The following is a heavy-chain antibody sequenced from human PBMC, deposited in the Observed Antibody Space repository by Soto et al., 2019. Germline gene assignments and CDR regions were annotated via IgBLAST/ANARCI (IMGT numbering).Heavy chain of an antibody. J-gene: IGHJ6*02. CDR1: GGSFSGYY. CDR2: INHSGST. V-gene: IGHV4-34*01. CDR3: ARGFYYGSGSYYKGFDYYYYYGMDV. Sequence: SETLSLTCAVYGGSFSGYYWSWIRQPPGKGLEWIGEINHSGSTNYNPSLKSRVTISVDTSKNQFSLKLSSVTAADTAVYYCARGFYYGSGSYYKGFDYYYYYGMDVRGQGTTVT. D-gene: IGHD3-10*01.